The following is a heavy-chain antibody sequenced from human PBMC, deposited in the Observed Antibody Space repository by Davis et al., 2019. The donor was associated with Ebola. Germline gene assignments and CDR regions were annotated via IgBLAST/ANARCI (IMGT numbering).Heavy chain of an antibody. CDR1: GYTFTSYY. CDR2: INPSGGST. CDR3: ARDGYSSGWYAGIDY. J-gene: IGHJ4*02. D-gene: IGHD6-19*01. V-gene: IGHV1-46*01. Sequence: ASVKVSCKASGYTFTSYYMHWVRQAPGQGLEWMGIINPSGGSTSYAQKFQGRVTMTRDMSTSTVYMELSSLRSEDTAVYYCARDGYSSGWYAGIDYWGQGTLVTVSS.